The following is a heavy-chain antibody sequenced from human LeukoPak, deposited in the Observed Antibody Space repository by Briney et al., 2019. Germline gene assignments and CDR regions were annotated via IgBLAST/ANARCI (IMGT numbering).Heavy chain of an antibody. D-gene: IGHD6-13*01. V-gene: IGHV4-59*01. Sequence: PSETLSLTCTVSGGSISTYYWSWIRQPPGKGLEWIGYIYYSGSSNYNPSLKSRVTTSVDTSKSQFSLKLSSVTAADTAMYYCARVPLAAAGGFDYWGQGTLVTVSA. CDR2: IYYSGSS. CDR1: GGSISTYY. J-gene: IGHJ4*02. CDR3: ARVPLAAAGGFDY.